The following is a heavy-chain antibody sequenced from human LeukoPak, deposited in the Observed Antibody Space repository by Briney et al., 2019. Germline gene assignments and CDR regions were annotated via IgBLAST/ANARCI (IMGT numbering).Heavy chain of an antibody. J-gene: IGHJ4*02. CDR1: GFTFSDYY. D-gene: IGHD2-2*01. Sequence: GGSLRLSCAAPGFTFSDYYMSWIRQAPGKGLEWVSYISSSGSTIYYADSVKGRFTISRDNAKNSLYLQMNSLRAEDTAVYYCARHKRSTSCFDYWGQGTLVTVSS. V-gene: IGHV3-11*01. CDR2: ISSSGSTI. CDR3: ARHKRSTSCFDY.